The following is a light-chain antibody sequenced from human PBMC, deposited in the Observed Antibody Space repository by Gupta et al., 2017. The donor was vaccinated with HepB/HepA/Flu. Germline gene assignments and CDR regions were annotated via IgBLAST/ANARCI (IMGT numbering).Light chain of an antibody. CDR2: GPS. J-gene: IGKJ2*01. CDR1: QSVSTTY. Sequence: EIVLTQSPGTLSLSPGERATLSCRASQSVSTTYLAWYQQKPGQAPRLLIYGPSTRATGIPDRFSGSGSGTDFGLTIDRLEPEDFAVYYCQQYDCSSYTFGQGTKLEI. V-gene: IGKV3-20*01. CDR3: QQYDCSSYT.